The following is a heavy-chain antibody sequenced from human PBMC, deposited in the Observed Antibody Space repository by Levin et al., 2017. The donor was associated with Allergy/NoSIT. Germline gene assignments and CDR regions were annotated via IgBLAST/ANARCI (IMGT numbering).Heavy chain of an antibody. CDR3: AKEVYYYDSSGYSRPLDY. J-gene: IGHJ4*02. Sequence: GGSLRLSCAASGFTFSSYGMHWVRQAPGKGLEWVAVISYDGSNKYYADSVKGRFTISRDNSKNTLYLQMNSLRAEETAVYYCAKEVYYYDSSGYSRPLDYWGQGTLVTVSS. V-gene: IGHV3-30*18. CDR2: ISYDGSNK. D-gene: IGHD3-22*01. CDR1: GFTFSSYG.